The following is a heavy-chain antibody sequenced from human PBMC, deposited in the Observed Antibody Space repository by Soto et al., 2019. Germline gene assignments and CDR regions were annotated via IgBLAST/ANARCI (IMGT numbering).Heavy chain of an antibody. V-gene: IGHV3-21*01. CDR1: GFTFSRYG. CDR3: ARDPSEGRVGNWFES. D-gene: IGHD2-2*01. Sequence: EVQLVESGGGLVKPGVSLRLSCASSGFTFSRYGMNWVRQAPGKGLEWVSSISSSTSYVYYAYSVKGRFSVSIDNAKKILYLEMYALRTEDTAVYYCARDPSEGRVGNWFESWGQGTLVTVSS. J-gene: IGHJ5*01. CDR2: ISSSTSYV.